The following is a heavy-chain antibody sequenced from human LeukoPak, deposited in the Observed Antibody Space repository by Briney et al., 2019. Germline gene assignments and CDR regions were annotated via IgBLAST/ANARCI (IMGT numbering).Heavy chain of an antibody. J-gene: IGHJ4*02. V-gene: IGHV4-39*01. CDR3: ARHPIAAAGNFLDY. Sequence: SETLSLTCTASGGSISSSSYYWGWIRQPPGKGLEWIGSIYYSGSTYYNPSLKSRVTISVDTSKNQFSLKLSSVTAADTAVYYRARHPIAAAGNFLDYWGQGTLVTVSS. CDR1: GGSISSSSYY. CDR2: IYYSGST. D-gene: IGHD6-13*01.